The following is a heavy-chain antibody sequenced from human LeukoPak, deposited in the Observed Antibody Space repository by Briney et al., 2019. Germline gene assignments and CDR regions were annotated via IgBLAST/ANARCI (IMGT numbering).Heavy chain of an antibody. CDR1: GGSISSSSYY. Sequence: PSETLSLTCTVSGGSISSSSYYWGWIRQPPGKGLEWIGSIYYSGSTYYNPSLKSRVTISVDTSKNQFSLKLSSVTAADTAVYFCARDRSYFWFDPWGQGTLVTVSS. J-gene: IGHJ5*02. D-gene: IGHD1-26*01. CDR2: IYYSGST. V-gene: IGHV4-39*07. CDR3: ARDRSYFWFDP.